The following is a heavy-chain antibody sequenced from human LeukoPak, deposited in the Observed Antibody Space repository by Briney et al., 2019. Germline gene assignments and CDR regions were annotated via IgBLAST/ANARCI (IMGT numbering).Heavy chain of an antibody. D-gene: IGHD7-27*01. Sequence: PSETLSLTCTVSGGSLSSYYWSWIRQPPGKGLEWIGDIYYSVSTNYNPSLKGRVTISVDTSKNQFSLKLGSVTAADTAVYYCARGKNWGYFDYWGQGTLVTVSS. V-gene: IGHV4-59*01. J-gene: IGHJ4*02. CDR1: GGSLSSYY. CDR3: ARGKNWGYFDY. CDR2: IYYSVST.